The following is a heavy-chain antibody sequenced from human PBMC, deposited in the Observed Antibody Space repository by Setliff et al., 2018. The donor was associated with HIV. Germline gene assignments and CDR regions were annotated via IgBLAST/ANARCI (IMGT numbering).Heavy chain of an antibody. Sequence: SETLSLTCTVSGGSVSNYYWSWIRQPAGKGLEWIGRIYTTGSTNYNPPLKSRVTMSVDTSKNQFSLKLSSVTAADTAVYYCARDALGSGWYLDWFDPWGQGTLVTVSS. CDR1: GGSVSNYY. J-gene: IGHJ5*02. D-gene: IGHD6-19*01. V-gene: IGHV4-4*07. CDR3: ARDALGSGWYLDWFDP. CDR2: IYTTGST.